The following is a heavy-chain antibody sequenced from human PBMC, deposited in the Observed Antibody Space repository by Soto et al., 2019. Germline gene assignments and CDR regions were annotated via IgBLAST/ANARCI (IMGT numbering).Heavy chain of an antibody. Sequence: QVQLQESGPGLVKPSQTLSLTCTVSGGSISSGGYYWNWIRQHPGKGLEWIGYIYYSGSAYYNPSPKSRVTIPVDTSKNAFSLTRSSVTAADTAVHYCARSIDYWGQGTLVTVSS. V-gene: IGHV4-31*03. CDR1: GGSISSGGYY. CDR3: ARSIDY. J-gene: IGHJ4*02. CDR2: IYYSGSA.